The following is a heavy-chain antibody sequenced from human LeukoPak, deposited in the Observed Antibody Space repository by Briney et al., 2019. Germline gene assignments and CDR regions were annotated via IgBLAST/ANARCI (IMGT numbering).Heavy chain of an antibody. D-gene: IGHD3-3*01. V-gene: IGHV4-34*01. J-gene: IGHJ6*03. CDR2: INHSGST. CDR3: ASWRGYYYYYMDV. CDR1: GGSFSGYY. Sequence: PSETLSLTCALYGGSFSGYYWSWIRQPPGKGLEWIGEINHSGSTNYNPSLKSRVTISVDTSKNQFSLKLSSVTAADTAVYYCASWRGYYYYYMDVWGKGTTVTVS.